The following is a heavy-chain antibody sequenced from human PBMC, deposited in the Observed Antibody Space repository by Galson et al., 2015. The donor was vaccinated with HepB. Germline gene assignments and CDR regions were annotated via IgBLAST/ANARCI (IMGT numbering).Heavy chain of an antibody. CDR2: ISYDGSMK. V-gene: IGHV3-30*04. Sequence: SLRLSCAASRFTFSNYAMHWVRQAPGKGLEWVAVISYDGSMKQYADSVKGRFTISRDNSENTLYLQMNSLRAEDSSVYYCARGLFGSGSYFDYWGQGTLVTVSS. CDR3: ARGLFGSGSYFDY. J-gene: IGHJ4*02. D-gene: IGHD3-10*01. CDR1: RFTFSNYA.